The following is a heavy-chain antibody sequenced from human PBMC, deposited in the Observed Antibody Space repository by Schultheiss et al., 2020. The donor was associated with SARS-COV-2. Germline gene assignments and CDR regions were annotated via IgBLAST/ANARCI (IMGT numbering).Heavy chain of an antibody. CDR2: IYTSGST. J-gene: IGHJ2*01. Sequence: SETLSLTCTVSGGSISSGGYYWSWIRQPAGKGLEWIGRIYTSGSTNYNPSLKSRVTMSVDTSKNQFSLKLSSVTAADTAVYYCARDGPHYDILTGWYFDLWGRGTLVTVSS. V-gene: IGHV4-61*02. D-gene: IGHD3-9*01. CDR1: GGSISSGGYY. CDR3: ARDGPHYDILTGWYFDL.